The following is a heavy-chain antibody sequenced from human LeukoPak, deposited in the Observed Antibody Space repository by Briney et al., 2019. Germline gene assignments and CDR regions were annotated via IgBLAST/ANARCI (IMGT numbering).Heavy chain of an antibody. CDR3: ARHGMYSSSWYDY. Sequence: PSETLSLTCTVSGGSISSSSYYWGWIRQPPGKGLEWIGSIYYSGSTYYNPSLKSRVTISVDTSKNQFSLKLSSVTAADTAVYYCARHGMYSSSWYDYWGQGTLVTVSS. J-gene: IGHJ4*02. D-gene: IGHD6-13*01. CDR1: GGSISSSSYY. V-gene: IGHV4-39*01. CDR2: IYYSGST.